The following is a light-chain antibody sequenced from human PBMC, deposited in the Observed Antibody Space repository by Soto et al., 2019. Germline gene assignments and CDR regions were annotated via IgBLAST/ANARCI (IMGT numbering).Light chain of an antibody. CDR1: QNIKHY. CDR2: AAS. CDR3: QKSFSNMWT. V-gene: IGKV1-39*01. Sequence: QVTQSPSSLSSSFGDSVAITCRASQNIKHYLNWYKQKPGKAPKLLSYAASSLQRGVPSRFSGSGAGTDLNPTISSLKHEDVATYYCQKSFSNMWTFGQGTQVDIK. J-gene: IGKJ1*01.